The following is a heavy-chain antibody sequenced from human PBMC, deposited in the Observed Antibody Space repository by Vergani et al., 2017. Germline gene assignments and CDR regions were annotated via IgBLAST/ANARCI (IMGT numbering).Heavy chain of an antibody. CDR1: GFSFPGYA. V-gene: IGHV3-23*01. Sequence: EVQLLESGGGLVQPGGSLRLSCEASGFSFPGYAMSWVRQAPGKGLEWVSSVSGSSATPYYADSVKGRFIISRDNSKNTLHLQMNSLRADDTAVYYCTKGSRGYTGYFFYDWGQGTLATVSS. J-gene: IGHJ4*02. D-gene: IGHD5-12*01. CDR3: TKGSRGYTGYFFYD. CDR2: VSGSSATP.